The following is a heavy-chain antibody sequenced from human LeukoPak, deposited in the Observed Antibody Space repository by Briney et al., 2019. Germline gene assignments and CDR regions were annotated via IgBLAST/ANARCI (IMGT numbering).Heavy chain of an antibody. Sequence: GGSLRLSCAASGFMLSSTWMHWVRQAPGKGLAWVSRINSDATSTSYADSVRGRFTISRDDAKNTMYLQMNSLRAEDTAMYYCVRGSPGYSSSWHAYWGQGTLVTVSS. CDR1: GFMLSSTW. CDR2: INSDATST. V-gene: IGHV3-74*01. J-gene: IGHJ4*02. CDR3: VRGSPGYSSSWHAY. D-gene: IGHD6-13*01.